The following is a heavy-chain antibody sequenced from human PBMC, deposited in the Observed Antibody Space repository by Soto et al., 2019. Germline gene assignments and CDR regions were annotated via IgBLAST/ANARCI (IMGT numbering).Heavy chain of an antibody. Sequence: QVQLVESGGGVVQPGRSRGLSGQAPGFIFSTYGLHGAPQAPGKGLEWVAVIWYDGSNKYYAASVKGRFIISRDNSKNTLYLQMNSLRAEDTAVYYCASSTSWGQGTLVTVSS. CDR3: ASSTS. CDR2: IWYDGSNK. CDR1: GFIFSTYG. V-gene: IGHV3-33*01. J-gene: IGHJ4*02.